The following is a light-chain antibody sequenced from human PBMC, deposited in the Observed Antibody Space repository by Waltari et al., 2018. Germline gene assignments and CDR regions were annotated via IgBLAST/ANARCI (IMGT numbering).Light chain of an antibody. CDR1: ELPRKY. CDR3: YSSDSTGLRV. CDR2: EES. Sequence: YELTQPPSLSVSPGQTARITCPGHELPRKYAYWFQQKSGQAPRLVMYEESKRPSGSPGRFSGSSSGTVATLTITGAQVDDEADYYCYSSDSTGLRVFGGGTTVVVL. V-gene: IGLV3-10*01. J-gene: IGLJ1*01.